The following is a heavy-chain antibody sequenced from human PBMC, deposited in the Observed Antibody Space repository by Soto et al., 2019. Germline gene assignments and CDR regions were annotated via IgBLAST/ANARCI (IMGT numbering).Heavy chain of an antibody. J-gene: IGHJ2*01. V-gene: IGHV1-8*01. CDR1: GYTFTSYY. CDR2: MNPNSGNT. D-gene: IGHD3-10*01. Sequence: ASVNVSCKSSGYTFTSYYINWVRQATGQGLEWMGWMNPNSGNTGYAQKFQGRVTMTRNTSISTAYMELSSLRSEDTAVYYCARRWGDWYFDLWGRGTLVTVSS. CDR3: ARRWGDWYFDL.